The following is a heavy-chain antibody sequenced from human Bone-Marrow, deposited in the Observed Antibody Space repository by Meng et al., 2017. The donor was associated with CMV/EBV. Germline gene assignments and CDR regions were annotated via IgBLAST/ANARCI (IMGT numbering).Heavy chain of an antibody. CDR3: AKMGDYGDYGKN. V-gene: IGHV3-23*03. CDR1: GFTFSSYA. D-gene: IGHD4-17*01. Sequence: GESLKISCAASGFTFSSYAMSWVRQAPGKGLEWVSVIYSGGSSTYYADSVKGRFTISRDNSKNTLYLQMNSLRAEDTAVYYCAKMGDYGDYGKNWGQGTLVTVSS. J-gene: IGHJ4*02. CDR2: IYSGGSST.